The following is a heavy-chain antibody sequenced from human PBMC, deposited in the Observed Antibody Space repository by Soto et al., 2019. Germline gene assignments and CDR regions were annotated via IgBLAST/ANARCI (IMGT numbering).Heavy chain of an antibody. J-gene: IGHJ3*02. CDR2: IYPGDSDT. D-gene: IGHD2-21*02. Sequence: GESLKISCKGSGYSFTSYWIGWVPPMPGKGLEWMGIIYPGDSDTRYRPSLQGQVTISADKSISTAYRQWSSLKASDTAMYYCARPTGSYCGGDCYSGAFDIWGQGTMVTVSS. CDR3: ARPTGSYCGGDCYSGAFDI. CDR1: GYSFTSYW. V-gene: IGHV5-51*01.